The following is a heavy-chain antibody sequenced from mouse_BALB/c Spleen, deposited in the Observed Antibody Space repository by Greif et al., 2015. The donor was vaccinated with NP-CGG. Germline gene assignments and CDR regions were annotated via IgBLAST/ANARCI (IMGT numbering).Heavy chain of an antibody. V-gene: IGHV5-9*02. CDR1: GFAFSSYD. Sequence: EVQVVESGGGLVKPGGSLKLSCAASGFAFSSYDMSWVRQTPEKRLEWVATISSGGSYTYYPDSVKGRFTISRDNARNALYLQMSSLRSEDTALYYCARRGDDYDVMDYWGQGTSVTVSS. CDR2: ISSGGSYT. CDR3: ARRGDDYDVMDY. J-gene: IGHJ4*01.